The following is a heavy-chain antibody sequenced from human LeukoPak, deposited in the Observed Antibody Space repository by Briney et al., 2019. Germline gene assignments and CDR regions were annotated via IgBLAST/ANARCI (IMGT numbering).Heavy chain of an antibody. J-gene: IGHJ6*03. CDR2: ISSSGSTI. D-gene: IGHD3-22*01. CDR1: GFTFSDYD. CDR3: ARGNTYYYDSSGSHYYYYMDV. Sequence: GGSLRLSCAASGFTFSDYDMSWIRQAPGKGLEWVSYISSSGSTIYCADSVKGRFTISRDNSKNTLYLQMNSLRAEDTAVYYCARGNTYYYDSSGSHYYYYMDVWGKGTTVTVSS. V-gene: IGHV3-11*04.